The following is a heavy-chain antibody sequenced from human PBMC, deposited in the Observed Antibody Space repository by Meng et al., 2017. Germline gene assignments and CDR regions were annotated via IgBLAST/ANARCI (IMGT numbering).Heavy chain of an antibody. Sequence: KVVHAEADVRKRGASLKFSGKVSGYTFTSYGIRWVRQAPGQGLEWIGWISAYNGNTNYAQKLQGRVTMTTDTSTSTAYMELRSLRSDDTAVYYCARGGIAVAIDYWGQGTLVTVSS. CDR1: GYTFTSYG. CDR3: ARGGIAVAIDY. V-gene: IGHV1-18*01. J-gene: IGHJ4*02. CDR2: ISAYNGNT. D-gene: IGHD6-19*01.